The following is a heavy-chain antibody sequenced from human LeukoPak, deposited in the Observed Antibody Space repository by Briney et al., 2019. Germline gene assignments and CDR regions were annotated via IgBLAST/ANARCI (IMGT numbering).Heavy chain of an antibody. Sequence: GGSLRLSCAASGFTFSSYSMNWVRQALGKGLEWVSSISSSSSYIYYADSVKGRFTISRDNAKNSLYLQMNSLRAEDTAVYYCERDWDGSGSYFDYWGQGTLVTVSS. V-gene: IGHV3-21*01. J-gene: IGHJ4*02. CDR2: ISSSSSYI. D-gene: IGHD1-26*01. CDR3: ERDWDGSGSYFDY. CDR1: GFTFSSYS.